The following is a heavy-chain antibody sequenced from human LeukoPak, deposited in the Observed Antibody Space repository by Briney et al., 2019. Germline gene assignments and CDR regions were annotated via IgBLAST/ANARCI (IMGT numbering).Heavy chain of an antibody. D-gene: IGHD3-22*01. Sequence: SVKVSCKASGGTFSSYAISWVRQAPGQGLEWMGGIIPIFGTANYAQKFQGRVTITADKSTSTAYMELSSLRSENTAVYYCAAVKTYYYDSSGYYFPLNAFDIWGQGTMVTVSS. V-gene: IGHV1-69*06. CDR1: GGTFSSYA. J-gene: IGHJ3*02. CDR2: IIPIFGTA. CDR3: AAVKTYYYDSSGYYFPLNAFDI.